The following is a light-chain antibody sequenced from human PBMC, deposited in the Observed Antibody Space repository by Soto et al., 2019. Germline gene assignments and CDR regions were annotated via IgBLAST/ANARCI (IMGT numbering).Light chain of an antibody. V-gene: IGLV2-14*01. CDR1: SSDVGGHDY. J-gene: IGLJ1*01. CDR3: SSYTSSSTFV. CDR2: HVT. Sequence: QSALTQSASVSGSPGQSITISCTGTSSDVGGHDYVSWYQQHPGKAPTLMIYHVTNRPSGVSSRFSGSKSGNTAFLIISGLQAEDEADYYCSSYTSSSTFVFGTGTRSPS.